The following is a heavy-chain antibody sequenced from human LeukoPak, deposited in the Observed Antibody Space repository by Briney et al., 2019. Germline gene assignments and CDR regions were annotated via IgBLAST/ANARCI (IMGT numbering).Heavy chain of an antibody. CDR2: ISYDGSNK. D-gene: IGHD3-22*01. CDR3: ATRNNYYDSSGYYLR. J-gene: IGHJ1*01. CDR1: GFTFSSYA. V-gene: IGHV3-30-3*01. Sequence: PGGSLRLSCAAPGFTFSSYAMHWVRQAPGKGLEWVAVISYDGSNKYYADSVKGRFTISRDNSKNTLYLQMNSLRAEDTAVYYCATRNNYYDSSGYYLRWGQGTLVTVSS.